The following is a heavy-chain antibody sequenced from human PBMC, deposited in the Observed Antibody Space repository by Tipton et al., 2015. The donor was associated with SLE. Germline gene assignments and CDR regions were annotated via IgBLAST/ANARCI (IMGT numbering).Heavy chain of an antibody. J-gene: IGHJ4*02. CDR1: GGSISSGGYY. V-gene: IGHV4-31*03. Sequence: TLSLTCTVSGGSISSGGYYWSWIRQHPGKGLEWIGYIYYSGSTYYNPSLKSRVTISVDTSKNQFSLKLNSVTAADTAMYFCARSPGRLRSMDYWGQGTLVTVSS. CDR3: ARSPGRLRSMDY. D-gene: IGHD3-3*01. CDR2: IYYSGST.